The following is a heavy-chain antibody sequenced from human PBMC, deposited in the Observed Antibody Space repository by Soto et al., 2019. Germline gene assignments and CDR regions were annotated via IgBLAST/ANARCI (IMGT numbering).Heavy chain of an antibody. V-gene: IGHV1-18*04. J-gene: IGHJ4*02. CDR1: GYTFTSYG. CDR2: ISAYNGNT. D-gene: IGHD3-3*01. Sequence: ASVRVSCKASGYTFTSYGISWVRQAPGQGLEWMGWISAYNGNTNYAQKLQGRVTMTTDTSTSTAYMELRSLRSDDTAVYYCARRSSYYHFWSGYLDYWGQGTLVTVSS. CDR3: ARRSSYYHFWSGYLDY.